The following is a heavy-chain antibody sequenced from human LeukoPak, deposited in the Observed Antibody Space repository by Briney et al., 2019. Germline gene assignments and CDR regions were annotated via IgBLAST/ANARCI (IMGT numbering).Heavy chain of an antibody. Sequence: PGGSXRLSCAASGFTFSSYSMNWVRQAPGKGLEWVSSISSSSSYIYYADSVKGRFTISRDNAKNSLYLQMNSLRAEDTAVYYCASPFLGVFAFDIWGQGTMVTVSS. CDR3: ASPFLGVFAFDI. CDR2: ISSSSSYI. V-gene: IGHV3-21*01. J-gene: IGHJ3*02. CDR1: GFTFSSYS. D-gene: IGHD3-16*01.